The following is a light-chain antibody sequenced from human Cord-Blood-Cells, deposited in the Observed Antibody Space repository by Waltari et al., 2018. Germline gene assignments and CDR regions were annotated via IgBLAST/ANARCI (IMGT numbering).Light chain of an antibody. CDR1: QGISSY. CDR2: AAS. Sequence: DIQLTQSPSFLSASVGDRVTITCRASQGISSYLAWYHKKPGKAPKLLIYAASTLQSGVPSRFSGSGSVTEFTLTISSLQPEDFATYYCQQLNSYPWTFGQGTKVEIK. CDR3: QQLNSYPWT. J-gene: IGKJ1*01. V-gene: IGKV1-9*01.